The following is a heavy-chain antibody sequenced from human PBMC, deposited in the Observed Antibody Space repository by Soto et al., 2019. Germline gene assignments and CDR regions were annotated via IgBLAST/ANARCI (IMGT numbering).Heavy chain of an antibody. D-gene: IGHD6-19*01. CDR2: IYPGDSDT. V-gene: IGHV5-51*01. CDR3: VREGSGWYSRGSFDF. J-gene: IGHJ3*01. Sequence: GESLKISCKGSGYSFTSYWIGWVRQMPGKCLQWMGIIYPGDSDTRYSPSFQGQVTISADNSKNTLYLQVNSLRAEDTAIYYCVREGSGWYSRGSFDFWGRGTMVTVSS. CDR1: GYSFTSYW.